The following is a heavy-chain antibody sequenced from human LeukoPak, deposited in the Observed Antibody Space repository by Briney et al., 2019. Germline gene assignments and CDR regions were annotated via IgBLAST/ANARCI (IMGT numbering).Heavy chain of an antibody. Sequence: SETLSLTCTVSGGSISGYYWSWIRQPAGNGLEWIGHIYTSGSTNYSPSLKSRVTMSVDTSKNQFSLKLSSVTAADTALYYCARINWGSSYFDYWGQGTLVTVSS. CDR3: ARINWGSSYFDY. D-gene: IGHD7-27*01. CDR2: IYTSGST. V-gene: IGHV4-4*07. J-gene: IGHJ4*02. CDR1: GGSISGYY.